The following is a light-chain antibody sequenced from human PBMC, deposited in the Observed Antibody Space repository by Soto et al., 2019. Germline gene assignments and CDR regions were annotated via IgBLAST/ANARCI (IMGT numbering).Light chain of an antibody. Sequence: EIVLTQSPGTLSLSPGERATLSCRASQSVASTRLAWYQQNPGQPPRLLFYEASSRATGIPDRFSGSGSGTDFTLTISRLEPEDFAEYYCQQFGSSPYTFGQGTKLEIK. V-gene: IGKV3-20*01. CDR3: QQFGSSPYT. CDR2: EAS. CDR1: QSVASTR. J-gene: IGKJ2*01.